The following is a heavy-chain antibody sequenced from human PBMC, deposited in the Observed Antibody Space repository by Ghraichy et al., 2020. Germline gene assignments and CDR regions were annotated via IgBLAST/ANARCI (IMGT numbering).Heavy chain of an antibody. CDR2: INPNSGGT. Sequence: ASVKVSCKASGYTFTGYYMHWVRQAPGQGLEWMGRINPNSGGTNYAQKFQGRVTMTRDTSISTAYMELSRLRSDDTAVYYCARGHDYYDRFGAFDIWGQGTMVTVSS. V-gene: IGHV1-2*06. CDR1: GYTFTGYY. D-gene: IGHD3-22*01. CDR3: ARGHDYYDRFGAFDI. J-gene: IGHJ3*02.